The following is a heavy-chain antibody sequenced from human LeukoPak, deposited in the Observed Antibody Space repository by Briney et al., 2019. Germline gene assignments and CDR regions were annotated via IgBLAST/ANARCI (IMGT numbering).Heavy chain of an antibody. D-gene: IGHD4-17*01. CDR3: AKDPTVTTDLGY. CDR2: ISSSGNTI. J-gene: IGHJ4*02. V-gene: IGHV3-11*04. Sequence: PGGSLRLSCAASGFTFSDYYMSWIRRAPGKGLEWVSYISSSGNTIYYADSVKGRFTISRDNSKNTLYLQMNSLRAEDTAVYYCAKDPTVTTDLGYWGQGTLVTVSS. CDR1: GFTFSDYY.